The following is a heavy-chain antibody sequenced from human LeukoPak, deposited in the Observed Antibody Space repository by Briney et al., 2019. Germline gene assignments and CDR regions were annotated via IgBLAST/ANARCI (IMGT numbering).Heavy chain of an antibody. CDR2: MNPNSGNT. V-gene: IGHV1-8*01. J-gene: IGHJ4*02. D-gene: IGHD1/OR15-1a*01. Sequence: EASVKVSCKASGYTFTSYDINWVRQATGQGLEWMGWMNPNSGNTGYAQKFQGRVTMTRNTSISTAYMELSSLRSEDTAVYYCARGSEQAGDFDYWGRGTLVTVSS. CDR1: GYTFTSYD. CDR3: ARGSEQAGDFDY.